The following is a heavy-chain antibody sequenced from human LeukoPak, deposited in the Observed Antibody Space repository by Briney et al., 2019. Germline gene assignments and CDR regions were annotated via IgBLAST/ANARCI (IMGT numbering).Heavy chain of an antibody. CDR2: IYYSGST. Sequence: PSETLSLTCTVSGGSISSYYWSWIRQPPGKGLEWIGYIYYSGSTNYNPSLKSRVTISVDTSKNQFSLKLSSVTAADTAVYYCARRFWSGYYPAYYFDYWGQGTLVTVSS. V-gene: IGHV4-59*12. CDR3: ARRFWSGYYPAYYFDY. D-gene: IGHD3-3*01. CDR1: GGSISSYY. J-gene: IGHJ4*02.